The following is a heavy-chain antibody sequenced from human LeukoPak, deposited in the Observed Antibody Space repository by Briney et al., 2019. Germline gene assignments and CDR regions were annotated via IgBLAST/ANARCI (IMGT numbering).Heavy chain of an antibody. Sequence: PSETLSLTCTVSGGSISSDYWGWIRQPAGKGLEWIGRISASGSTNYSPSLKSRVTMSVDTSKNQFSLKLSSVTAADTAVYYCARDGDYVRGTREFWGQGTLVTVSS. D-gene: IGHD3-10*02. J-gene: IGHJ4*02. CDR1: GGSISSDY. V-gene: IGHV4-4*07. CDR3: ARDGDYVRGTREF. CDR2: ISASGST.